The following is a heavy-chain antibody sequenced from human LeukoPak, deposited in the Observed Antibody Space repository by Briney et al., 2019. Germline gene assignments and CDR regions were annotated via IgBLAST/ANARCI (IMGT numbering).Heavy chain of an antibody. Sequence: ASVKVSCKASGYTFTGYYMHWVRQAPGQGLEWMGWINPDTDFTNYAPKFRGRVIMTRDTSISTAYMEVRRLTFDDTAIYYCAPTSEAYTSNWSVWGQGTLVTVSP. V-gene: IGHV1-2*02. CDR1: GYTFTGYY. J-gene: IGHJ4*02. CDR2: INPDTDFT. CDR3: APTSEAYTSNWSV. D-gene: IGHD3-16*01.